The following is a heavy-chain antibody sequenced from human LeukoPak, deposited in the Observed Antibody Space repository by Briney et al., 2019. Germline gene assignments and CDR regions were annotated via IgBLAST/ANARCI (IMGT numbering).Heavy chain of an antibody. V-gene: IGHV4-39*01. J-gene: IGHJ4*02. Sequence: TSETLSLTCTVSGGSISSSRYYWGWIRQPPGKGLEWIGSIYYSGSTYYNPSLKSRDTISVDTSKNQFSLKLSSVTAADTAVYYCAAEQWYYYDSVGDYFDYWGQGTLVTVSS. CDR2: IYYSGST. CDR3: AAEQWYYYDSVGDYFDY. D-gene: IGHD3-22*01. CDR1: GGSISSSRYY.